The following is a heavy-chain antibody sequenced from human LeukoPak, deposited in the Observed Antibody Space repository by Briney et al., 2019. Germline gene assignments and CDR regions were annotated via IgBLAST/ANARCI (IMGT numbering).Heavy chain of an antibody. V-gene: IGHV1-3*01. CDR2: INAGNGNT. CDR3: ARGASMVRGVIPSEGYYGMDV. CDR1: GYTFTSYA. Sequence: ASVKVSCKASGYTFTSYAMHWVRQAPGQRLEWMGWINAGNGNTKYSQEFQGRVTITRDTSASTAYMELSSLRSEDTAVYYCARGASMVRGVIPSEGYYGMDVWGKGTTVTVSS. D-gene: IGHD3-10*01. J-gene: IGHJ6*04.